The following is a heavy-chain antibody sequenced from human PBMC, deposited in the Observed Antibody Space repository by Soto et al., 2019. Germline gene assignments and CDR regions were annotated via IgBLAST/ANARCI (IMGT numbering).Heavy chain of an antibody. CDR2: ISYDGSNK. D-gene: IGHD3-10*01. CDR3: AREPSVVRGVIIYYYGMDV. V-gene: IGHV3-30-3*01. J-gene: IGHJ6*02. CDR1: GFTFSSYA. Sequence: GGSLRLSCAASGFTFSSYAMHWVRQAPGKGLEWVAVISYDGSNKYYADSVKGRFTISRDNSKNTLYLQMNSLRAEDTAVYYCAREPSVVRGVIIYYYGMDVWGQGTTVTVSS.